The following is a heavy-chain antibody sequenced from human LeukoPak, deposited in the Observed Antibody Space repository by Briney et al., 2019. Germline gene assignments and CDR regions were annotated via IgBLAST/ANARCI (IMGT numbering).Heavy chain of an antibody. CDR1: DFSFTNDR. CDR3: ARGGLRGYSYVVKPPVDY. CDR2: ISSSSSTI. V-gene: IGHV3-48*02. Sequence: PGGSLRLSCAASDFSFTNDRMSWVRQAPGKGLEWVSYISSSSSTIYYADSVKGRFTISRDNAKNSLYLQMNSLRDEDTAVYYCARGGLRGYSYVVKPPVDYWGQGTLVTVSS. D-gene: IGHD5-18*01. J-gene: IGHJ4*02.